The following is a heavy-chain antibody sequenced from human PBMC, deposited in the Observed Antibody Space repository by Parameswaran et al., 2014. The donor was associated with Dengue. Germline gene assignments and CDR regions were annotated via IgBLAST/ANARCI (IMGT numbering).Heavy chain of an antibody. CDR2: IYYSGST. V-gene: IGHV4-59*13. CDR3: ARDSPKDKVRFDY. Sequence: PGKGLEWIGYIYYSGSTNYNPSLKSRVTISVDTSKNQFSLKLSSVTAADTAVYYCARDSPKDKVRFDYWGQGTLVTVSS. J-gene: IGHJ4*02. D-gene: IGHD2-15*01.